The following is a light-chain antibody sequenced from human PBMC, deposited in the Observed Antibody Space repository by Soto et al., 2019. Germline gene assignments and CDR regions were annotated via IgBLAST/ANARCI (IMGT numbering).Light chain of an antibody. J-gene: IGKJ1*01. CDR2: DGS. Sequence: ENVLTQSPGTLSLSPGERATFSCRASQSLSSSHLAWYQQKPGQAPRLLIYDGSRRAGDVPDRFSGSGSGTGFTLTIRRLEAEDFAVYYCQQYDTTPWTFGQGTNVEVK. CDR3: QQYDTTPWT. V-gene: IGKV3-20*01. CDR1: QSLSSSH.